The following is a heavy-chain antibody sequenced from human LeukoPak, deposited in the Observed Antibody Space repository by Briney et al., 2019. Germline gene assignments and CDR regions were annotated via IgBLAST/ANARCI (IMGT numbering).Heavy chain of an antibody. CDR3: ARESTDYYDSSGYYYGPVY. D-gene: IGHD3-22*01. Sequence: SVKVSCKASGGAFSSYAISWVRQAPGQGLEWMGGIIPIFGTANYAQKFQGRVTITADESTSTAYMELSNLRSEDTAVYYCARESTDYYDSSGYYYGPVYWGQGTLVTVSS. J-gene: IGHJ4*02. V-gene: IGHV1-69*13. CDR1: GGAFSSYA. CDR2: IIPIFGTA.